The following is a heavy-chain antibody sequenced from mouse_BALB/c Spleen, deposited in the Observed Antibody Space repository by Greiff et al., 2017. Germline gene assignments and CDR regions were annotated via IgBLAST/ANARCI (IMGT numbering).Heavy chain of an antibody. V-gene: IGHV5-6-4*01. Sequence: EVKLMESGGGLVKPGGSLKLSCAASGFTFSSYTMSWVRQTPEKRLEWVATISSGGSYTYYPDSVKGRFTISRDNAKNTLYLQMSSLKSEDTAMYYCTRVGVYGDAMDYWGQGTSVTVSS. J-gene: IGHJ4*01. D-gene: IGHD1-1*02. CDR3: TRVGVYGDAMDY. CDR2: ISSGGSYT. CDR1: GFTFSSYT.